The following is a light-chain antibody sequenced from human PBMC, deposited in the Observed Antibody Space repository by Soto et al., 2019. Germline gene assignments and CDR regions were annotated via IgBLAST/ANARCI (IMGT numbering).Light chain of an antibody. J-gene: IGLJ1*01. Sequence: QSVLTQPASVSGSPGQSITISCTGTSSDVGGYNYVSWYQQHPGKAPKLMIYDVSSRPSGVSDRFSGSKSCNTASLTISGLQAEDEADYYCSSYTSSSTYVFGTGTKLTVL. CDR2: DVS. CDR1: SSDVGGYNY. CDR3: SSYTSSSTYV. V-gene: IGLV2-14*01.